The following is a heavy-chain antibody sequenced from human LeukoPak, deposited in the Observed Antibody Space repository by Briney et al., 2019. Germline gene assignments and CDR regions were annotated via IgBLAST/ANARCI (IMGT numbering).Heavy chain of an antibody. CDR3: ASDTIVGATTFDY. V-gene: IGHV3-21*01. CDR1: GFTFSSYS. Sequence: GGSLRLSCAASGFTFSSYSMNWVRQAPGKGLEWVSSISSSSSYIYYADSVKGRFTISRGNAKNSLYLQMNSLRAEDTAVYYCASDTIVGATTFDYWGQGTLVTVSS. CDR2: ISSSSSYI. J-gene: IGHJ4*02. D-gene: IGHD1-26*01.